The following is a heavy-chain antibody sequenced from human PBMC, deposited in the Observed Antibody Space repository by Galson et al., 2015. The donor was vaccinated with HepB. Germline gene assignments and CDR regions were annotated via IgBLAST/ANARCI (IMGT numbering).Heavy chain of an antibody. D-gene: IGHD6-13*01. CDR3: AKEIAAAGTPIYY. J-gene: IGHJ4*02. Sequence: SLRLSCAASGFTFSYYAMSWVRQAPGKGLEWVSAISGSGGDTYYADSVKGRFTISRDNSKSMVHLQMNSLRAKDTALYYCAKEIAAAGTPIYYWGQGTLVTVSS. CDR2: ISGSGGDT. CDR1: GFTFSYYA. V-gene: IGHV3-23*01.